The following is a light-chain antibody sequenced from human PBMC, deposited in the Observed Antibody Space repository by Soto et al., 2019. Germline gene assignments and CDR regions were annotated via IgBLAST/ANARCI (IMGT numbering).Light chain of an antibody. CDR1: TSNIGAGYD. CDR2: SNS. Sequence: QSVLTQPHSVSGAPGQKVIISCTGSTSNIGAGYDVHWYQQLPGTAPKLLIYSNSNRPSGVPDRLSGSKSGTSASLAITGLQVEDEADYYCQSYDSSLSAAVFGGGTKLTVL. V-gene: IGLV1-40*01. J-gene: IGLJ3*02. CDR3: QSYDSSLSAAV.